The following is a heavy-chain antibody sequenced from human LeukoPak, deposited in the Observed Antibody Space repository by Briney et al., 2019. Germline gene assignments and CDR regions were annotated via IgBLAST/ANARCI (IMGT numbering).Heavy chain of an antibody. D-gene: IGHD2-15*01. V-gene: IGHV4-4*07. CDR1: GVSISSHY. J-gene: IGHJ4*02. CDR2: IYTSGST. Sequence: SETLSLTGSVSGVSISSHYWSWIRQPAGEGLEWIGRIYTSGSTNYNPSLNSRVTISLDKSKNPLSLNLSSVTPADTAFYYCARDWRYCSVGSCSYYFDSWGQGALVTVSS. CDR3: ARDWRYCSVGSCSYYFDS.